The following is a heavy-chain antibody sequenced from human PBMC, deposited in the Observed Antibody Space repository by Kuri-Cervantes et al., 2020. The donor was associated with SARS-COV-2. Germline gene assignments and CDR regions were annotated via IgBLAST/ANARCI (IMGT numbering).Heavy chain of an antibody. CDR1: GDTFSSYD. CDR2: INPSSGGT. CDR3: ARDRSYDLWRGYAAIDAVEI. Sequence: ASVKVSCKASGDTFSSYDVRWVRQAPGQGLEWMGWINPSSGGTNYADKFQGWVTMTRDTSTSTAYMELSRLESDDTAVYYWARDRSYDLWRGYAAIDAVEIWGQGTLVTVSS. V-gene: IGHV1-2*04. J-gene: IGHJ4*01. D-gene: IGHD3-3*01.